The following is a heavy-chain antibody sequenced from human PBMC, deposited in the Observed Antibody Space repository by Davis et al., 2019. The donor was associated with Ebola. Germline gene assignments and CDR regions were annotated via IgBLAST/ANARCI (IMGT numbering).Heavy chain of an antibody. CDR2: ISSSSTTK. CDR3: ARDLLEPLYYYYGMDV. J-gene: IGHJ6*02. D-gene: IGHD1-1*01. V-gene: IGHV3-48*02. CDR1: GFTVSSNY. Sequence: GESLKISCAASGFTVSSNYMNWVRQAPGRGLEWVSYISSSSTTKYYADSVKGRFTISRDNAKNSLYLQMNSLRDEDTAVYYCARDLLEPLYYYYGMDVWGQGTTVTVSS.